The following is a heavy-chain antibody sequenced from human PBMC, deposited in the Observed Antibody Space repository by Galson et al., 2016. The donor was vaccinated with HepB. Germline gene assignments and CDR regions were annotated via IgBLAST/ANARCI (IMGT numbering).Heavy chain of an antibody. CDR2: IYPGDSDT. CDR1: GYRFTNYW. D-gene: IGHD3-16*02. CDR3: ARHSNHNIGVSYRHKPAEVDY. Sequence: QSGAEVKKPGESLKISCKTSGYRFTNYWIAWVRQMPGKGLEWMGIIYPGDSDTRYSPSFQGQVTISADKFISTASLRWSSLRASDTAMYYCARHSNHNIGVSYRHKPAEVDYWGQGTLVTVSS. J-gene: IGHJ4*02. V-gene: IGHV5-51*01.